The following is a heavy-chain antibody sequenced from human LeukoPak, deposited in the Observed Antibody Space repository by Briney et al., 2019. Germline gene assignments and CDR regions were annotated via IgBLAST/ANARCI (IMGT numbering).Heavy chain of an antibody. V-gene: IGHV3-66*02. D-gene: IGHD3-3*01. Sequence: GGSLRLSCAASGFAVSSNYMSWVRQAPGKGLEWVSVIYSGGSTYYADSVKGRFTISRDNSKNTLYLQTNSLRAEDTAVYYCARDWLYYDFWSGYYPQWGKGTTVTVSS. J-gene: IGHJ6*04. CDR3: ARDWLYYDFWSGYYPQ. CDR1: GFAVSSNY. CDR2: IYSGGST.